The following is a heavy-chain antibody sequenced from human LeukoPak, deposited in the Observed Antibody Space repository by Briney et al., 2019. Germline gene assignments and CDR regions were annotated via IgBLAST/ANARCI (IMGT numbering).Heavy chain of an antibody. CDR2: ITNKPKSYST. Sequence: GGSLRLSCAASGFTFTAHYMDWVRQAPGKGLEWVGRITNKPKSYSTQYAASGKGRFTISRDDSKNSLYLQMNSLKIEDTAVYYCARDWATALDYWGQGTLVTVSS. CDR3: ARDWATALDY. D-gene: IGHD1-26*01. V-gene: IGHV3-72*01. J-gene: IGHJ4*02. CDR1: GFTFTAHY.